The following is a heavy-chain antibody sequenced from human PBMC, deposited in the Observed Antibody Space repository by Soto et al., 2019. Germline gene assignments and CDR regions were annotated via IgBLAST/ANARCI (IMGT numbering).Heavy chain of an antibody. CDR3: TTDPVTMIVVVPSSG. Sequence: GGSLILSCAASGFTFSNAWMNWVRQAPGKGLEWVGRIKSKTDGGTXXXXXXXXXXXXXSXXXSKNTRYLQMDSLKTEDTAVYYCTTDPVTMIVVVPSSGWGQGT. V-gene: IGHV3-15*07. D-gene: IGHD3-22*01. CDR2: IKSKTDGGTX. CDR1: GFTFSNAW. J-gene: IGHJ4*02.